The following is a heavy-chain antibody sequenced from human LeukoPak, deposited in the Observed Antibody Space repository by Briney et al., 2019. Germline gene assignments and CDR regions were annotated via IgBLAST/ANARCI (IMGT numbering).Heavy chain of an antibody. V-gene: IGHV4-59*08. CDR1: GDSISGYY. J-gene: IGHJ4*02. CDR3: ARLGCYSDY. Sequence: SETLSLTCTVSGDSISGYYWSWIRQPPGKGLEWIGYTYYSGSTNYNPSLKSRVTISVDTSKNQFSLKLSSVTAADTAVYYCARLGCYSDYWGQGTLVTVSS. CDR2: TYYSGST. D-gene: IGHD3-16*01.